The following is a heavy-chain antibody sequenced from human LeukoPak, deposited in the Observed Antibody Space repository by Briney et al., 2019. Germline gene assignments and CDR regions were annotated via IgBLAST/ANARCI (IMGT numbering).Heavy chain of an antibody. V-gene: IGHV3-21*01. CDR2: ISSSSSYI. J-gene: IGHJ4*02. D-gene: IGHD2-2*01. Sequence: NPGGSLRLSCAASGFTFSSYSMNWVRQAPGKGLEWVSSISSSSSYIYYADSVKGRFTISRDNAKNSLYLQMNSLRAEDTAVYYCAREIVVVPAAMFDYWGQGNLVTVSS. CDR3: AREIVVVPAAMFDY. CDR1: GFTFSSYS.